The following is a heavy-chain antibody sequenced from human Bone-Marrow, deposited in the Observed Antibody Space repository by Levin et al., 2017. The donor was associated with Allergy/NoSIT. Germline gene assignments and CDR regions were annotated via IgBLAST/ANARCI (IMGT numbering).Heavy chain of an antibody. Sequence: GLEYMGWINTKTGNPTYVQDFTGRFVFSLDTSVSTAYLHIVDLETEDTAMYYCARGPSRRNWFDPWGQGTLVTVSS. CDR3: ARGPSRRNWFDP. J-gene: IGHJ5*02. D-gene: IGHD2-2*01. V-gene: IGHV7-4-1*01. CDR2: INTKTGNP.